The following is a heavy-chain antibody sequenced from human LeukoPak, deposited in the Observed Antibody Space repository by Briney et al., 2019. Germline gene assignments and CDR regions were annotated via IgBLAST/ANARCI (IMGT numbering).Heavy chain of an antibody. D-gene: IGHD3-10*01. V-gene: IGHV4-59*01. CDR3: ARGGAYYTSGSYLGY. CDR2: IYHKGSA. CDR1: GGSISTFY. J-gene: IGHJ4*02. Sequence: SETLSLTCTVSGGSISTFYWSWIRQPPGKGLEWIGYIYHKGSATYNPSLKSRVAVSLDTSKNQFSLKLSSVTAADTAVYYCARGGAYYTSGSYLGYWGQGTLVTVSS.